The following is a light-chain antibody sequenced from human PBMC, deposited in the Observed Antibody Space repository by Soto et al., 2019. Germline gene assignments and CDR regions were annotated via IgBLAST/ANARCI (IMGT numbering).Light chain of an antibody. Sequence: DIQMTQSPSSLSASVGDRVTITCRASQGISNYLAWYQQKPGKAPKLLIYAASTLLSGVPSRFSGSRSGTDFTLTISSLQPEDVATYYCQRYNTGPPDTFGQGTKLEIK. CDR1: QGISNY. V-gene: IGKV1-27*01. CDR3: QRYNTGPPDT. J-gene: IGKJ2*01. CDR2: AAS.